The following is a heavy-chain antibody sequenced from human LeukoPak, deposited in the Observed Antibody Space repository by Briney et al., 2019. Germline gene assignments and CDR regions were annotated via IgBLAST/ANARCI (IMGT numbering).Heavy chain of an antibody. Sequence: PSETLSLTCAVYGGSFSGYYWSWIRQPPGKGLEWIGEINHSGSTNYNPSLKSRVTISVDTSKNQFSLKLSSVTAADTAVYYCARVYFRYCSSTSCYRLGAFDIWGQGTMVTVSS. CDR2: INHSGST. CDR1: GGSFSGYY. D-gene: IGHD2-2*02. CDR3: ARVYFRYCSSTSCYRLGAFDI. V-gene: IGHV4-34*01. J-gene: IGHJ3*02.